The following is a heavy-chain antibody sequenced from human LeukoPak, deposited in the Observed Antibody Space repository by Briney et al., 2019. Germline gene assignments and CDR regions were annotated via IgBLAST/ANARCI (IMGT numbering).Heavy chain of an antibody. CDR1: GFTFSTYG. J-gene: IGHJ4*02. Sequence: GRSLRLSCAASGFTFSTYGTHWVRQAPGKGLEWVAVIRYDGSSELYADSVKGRFIISGDNSKNTLYLQMNSLRAEDTAVYYCARYCSGGSCYAGLIWGQGTLVTVSS. V-gene: IGHV3-33*01. D-gene: IGHD2-15*01. CDR2: IRYDGSSE. CDR3: ARYCSGGSCYAGLI.